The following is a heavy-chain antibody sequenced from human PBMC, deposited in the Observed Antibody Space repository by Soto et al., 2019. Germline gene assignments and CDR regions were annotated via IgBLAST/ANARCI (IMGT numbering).Heavy chain of an antibody. CDR1: GFTFSSYA. CDR2: ISGSGGST. CDR3: AKPGAVLGSYVWYFDY. Sequence: GGSLRLSCAASGFTFSSYAMSWVRQAPGKGLEWVSAISGSGGSTYYADSVKGRFTISRDNSKNTLYLQMNSLRAEDTAVYYCAKPGAVLGSYVWYFDYWGQGTLVTVSS. D-gene: IGHD3-16*01. J-gene: IGHJ4*02. V-gene: IGHV3-23*01.